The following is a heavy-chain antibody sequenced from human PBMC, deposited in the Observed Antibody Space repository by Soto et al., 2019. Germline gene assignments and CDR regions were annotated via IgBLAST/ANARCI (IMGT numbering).Heavy chain of an antibody. D-gene: IGHD2-15*01. Sequence: PSETLSLTCAVSGASISSDNRWALFRQPPGEGLEWIGEISQSGTTKYNPSLASRVTISVDKSKNQFSLRLTSMTAADTAVYYCAKKVPAALRLYYFFGLDVWGQGTTVTVSS. CDR3: AKKVPAALRLYYFFGLDV. J-gene: IGHJ6*02. CDR2: ISQSGTT. CDR1: GASISSDNR. V-gene: IGHV4-4*02.